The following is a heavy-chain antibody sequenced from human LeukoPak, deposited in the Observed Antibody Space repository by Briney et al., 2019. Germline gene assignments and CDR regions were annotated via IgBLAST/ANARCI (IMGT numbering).Heavy chain of an antibody. D-gene: IGHD1-20*01. CDR3: ARQLTGTTSVFNWFDP. Sequence: PSETLSLTCAVSGYSLSSGYYWGWIRQPPGKGLEWIGSIYHSGSTYYNPFLKSRVTISVDTSKNQFSLKLSSVTAADTAVYYCARQLTGTTSVFNWFDPWGQGTLVTVSS. CDR2: IYHSGST. CDR1: GYSLSSGYY. J-gene: IGHJ5*02. V-gene: IGHV4-38-2*01.